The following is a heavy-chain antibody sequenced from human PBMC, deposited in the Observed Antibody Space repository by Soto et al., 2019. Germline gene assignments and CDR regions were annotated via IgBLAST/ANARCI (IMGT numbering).Heavy chain of an antibody. Sequence: GQLQEAGPGLVKPSQTLSLTCTVSGGSVSSGAYSWSWIRPHPGKGLEWLGYIYYTGRTSSNPALPSRVTSSVAASKSPCSVKLSSMPAADMAVYYCARGNRAVAGLWFDPWGQGTLVTVSS. D-gene: IGHD6-19*01. CDR2: IYYTGRT. CDR3: ARGNRAVAGLWFDP. CDR1: GGSVSSGAYS. V-gene: IGHV4-31*03. J-gene: IGHJ5*02.